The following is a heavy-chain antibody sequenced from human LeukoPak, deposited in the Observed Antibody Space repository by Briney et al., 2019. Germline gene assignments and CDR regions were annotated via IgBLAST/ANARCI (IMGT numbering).Heavy chain of an antibody. CDR2: TKNKANSYTT. D-gene: IGHD5-18*01. CDR3: ARESRGSSYGAFIDY. Sequence: GGSLRLSCAASGFTFSDHYMDWVRQAPGKGLEWVGRTKNKANSYTTEYAASVRGRFFISRDDSKYSLYLQMNSLTTEDTAVYYCARESRGSSYGAFIDYWGQGTLVTVSS. V-gene: IGHV3-72*01. J-gene: IGHJ4*02. CDR1: GFTFSDHY.